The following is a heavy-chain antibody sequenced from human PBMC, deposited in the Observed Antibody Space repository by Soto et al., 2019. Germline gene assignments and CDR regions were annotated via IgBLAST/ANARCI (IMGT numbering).Heavy chain of an antibody. D-gene: IGHD2-21*01. J-gene: IGHJ5*02. CDR1: GYTFTSYD. V-gene: IGHV1-46*03. Sequence: GASVQVSCKASGYTFTSYDISWLRQDPGQGLEWLVIIIPSGGYTNYAQRLLGRVTMTSDTSTSTVHLELGTLTSEDTAVYYCASGEGIVVGCYPYDPWGQGTLVTVSS. CDR3: ASGEGIVVGCYPYDP. CDR2: IIPSGGYT.